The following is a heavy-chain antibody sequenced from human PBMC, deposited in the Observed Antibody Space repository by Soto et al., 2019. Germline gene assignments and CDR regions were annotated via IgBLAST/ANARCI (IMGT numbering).Heavy chain of an antibody. CDR3: ARVVPGAEAWFGP. V-gene: IGHV1-18*01. D-gene: IGHD2-2*01. Sequence: ASVKVSCKTSGYTFSNYGITWVRQAPGQPLEWLGWISLYSDGTNYAQKFQGRVSMTTDTSTTTAYMELRSLRSDDAAVYYCARVVPGAEAWFGPWGQGTLVTVS. J-gene: IGHJ5*02. CDR2: ISLYSDGT. CDR1: GYTFSNYG.